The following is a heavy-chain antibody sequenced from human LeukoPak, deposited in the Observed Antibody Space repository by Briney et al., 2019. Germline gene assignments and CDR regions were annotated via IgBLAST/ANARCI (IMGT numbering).Heavy chain of an antibody. CDR3: ARGCSSTSCPPYYGMDV. V-gene: IGHV1-18*01. J-gene: IGHJ6*02. D-gene: IGHD2-2*01. Sequence: GASVKVSCKASGYTFTSYGISWVRQAPGQGLEWMGWISAYNGNTNYAQKLQGRVTMTTDTSTSTAYMELRSLRSDDTAVYYCARGCSSTSCPPYYGMDVWGQGTTVTVSS. CDR1: GYTFTSYG. CDR2: ISAYNGNT.